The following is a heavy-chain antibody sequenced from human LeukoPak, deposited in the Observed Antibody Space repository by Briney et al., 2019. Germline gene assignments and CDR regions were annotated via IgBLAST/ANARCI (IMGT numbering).Heavy chain of an antibody. CDR1: GFTFSSYW. D-gene: IGHD2-15*01. V-gene: IGHV3-74*01. J-gene: IGHJ4*02. Sequence: GGSLRLSCAASGFTFSSYWMHWVRQAPGKGLVWVSRINSDGSNTIYPDSVKGRFTISRDNAKNTLYLQMSSLRAEDTAVYYCARRDCSGGSCYLAYWGQGTLVTVSS. CDR3: ARRDCSGGSCYLAY. CDR2: INSDGSNT.